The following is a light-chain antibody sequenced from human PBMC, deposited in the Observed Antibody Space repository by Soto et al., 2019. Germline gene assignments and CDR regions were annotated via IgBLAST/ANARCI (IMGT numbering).Light chain of an antibody. CDR3: LQVNSFPYT. J-gene: IGKJ2*01. Sequence: DIQMTQSPSSVSASVGDRVTITCRASQGIGSWLAWYQQKPGIAPKLLIYAASSLRSGVPSRFSGSESGTDFTLTISSLQPEDFATYYCLQVNSFPYTFGQGTKLEI. CDR1: QGIGSW. V-gene: IGKV1-12*01. CDR2: AAS.